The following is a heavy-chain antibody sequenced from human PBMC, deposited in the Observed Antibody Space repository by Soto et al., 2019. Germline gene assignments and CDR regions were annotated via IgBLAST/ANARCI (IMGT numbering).Heavy chain of an antibody. Sequence: ASVKVSCKASGYTFTSDYMHWVRQAPGQGLEWMGIINPSGGSTSYAQKFQGRVTMTRDTSTSTVYMELSSLRSADTAVYYCARENEIAARPGYYYYYGMDVWGQGTTVTVSS. J-gene: IGHJ6*02. CDR3: ARENEIAARPGYYYYYGMDV. CDR1: GYTFTSDY. D-gene: IGHD6-6*01. CDR2: INPSGGST. V-gene: IGHV1-46*01.